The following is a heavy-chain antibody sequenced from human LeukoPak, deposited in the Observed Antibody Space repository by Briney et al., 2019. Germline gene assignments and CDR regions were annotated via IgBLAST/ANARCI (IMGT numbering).Heavy chain of an antibody. J-gene: IGHJ4*02. CDR1: GGSISSSSYY. D-gene: IGHD3-10*01. CDR2: ISGSGGST. Sequence: ETLSLTCTVSGGSISSSSYYWGWIRQPPGKGLEWVSAISGSGGSTYYADSVKGRFTISRDNSKNTLYLQMNSLRAEDTAVYYCAKEVVLLWFGEPQGQFDYWGQGTLVTVSS. CDR3: AKEVVLLWFGEPQGQFDY. V-gene: IGHV3-23*01.